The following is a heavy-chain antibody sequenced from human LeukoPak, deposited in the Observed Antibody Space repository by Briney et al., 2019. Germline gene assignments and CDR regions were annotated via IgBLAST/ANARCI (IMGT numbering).Heavy chain of an antibody. J-gene: IGHJ4*02. CDR3: AKDYTPYGDYVWDYFDC. D-gene: IGHD4-17*01. Sequence: PGGSLRLSCAASGFTFSGYGMHWVRQAPGKGLEWVAVISRDGSKKYYADSVKGRFTISRDNSKNTLYLQVDSLRAEDTAVYYCAKDYTPYGDYVWDYFDCWGQGTLVPVSS. CDR2: ISRDGSKK. CDR1: GFTFSGYG. V-gene: IGHV3-30*18.